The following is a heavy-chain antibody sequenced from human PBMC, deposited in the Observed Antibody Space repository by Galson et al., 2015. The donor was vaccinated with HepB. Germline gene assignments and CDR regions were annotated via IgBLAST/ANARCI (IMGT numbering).Heavy chain of an antibody. CDR1: GYSFTSYW. J-gene: IGHJ2*01. CDR3: ARQPKEGRVTAKGPKSGYFDL. D-gene: IGHD2-21*02. V-gene: IGHV5-51*01. Sequence: QSGAEVKKPGESLKISCKGSGYSFTSYWIGWVRQMPGKGLEWMGIIYPGDSDTRYSPSFQGQVTISADKSISTAYLQWSSLKASDTAMYYCARQPKEGRVTAKGPKSGYFDLWGRGTLVTVSS. CDR2: IYPGDSDT.